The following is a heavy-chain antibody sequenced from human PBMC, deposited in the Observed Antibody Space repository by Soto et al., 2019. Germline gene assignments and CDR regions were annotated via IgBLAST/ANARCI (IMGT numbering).Heavy chain of an antibody. V-gene: IGHV1-8*01. CDR1: GYTFTSYD. D-gene: IGHD5-18*01. Sequence: ASVKVSCKASGYTFTSYDINWVRQATGQGLEWMGWMNPNSGNTGYAQKFQGRVTMTRNTSISTAYMELSSLGSEDTAVYYCARGGRYSYGYSYYYGMDVWGQGTTVTVSS. CDR3: ARGGRYSYGYSYYYGMDV. J-gene: IGHJ6*02. CDR2: MNPNSGNT.